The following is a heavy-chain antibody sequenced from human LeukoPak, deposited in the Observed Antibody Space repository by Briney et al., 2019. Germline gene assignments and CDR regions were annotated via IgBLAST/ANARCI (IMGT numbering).Heavy chain of an antibody. CDR1: GGTFSSYA. D-gene: IGHD5-18*01. J-gene: IGHJ3*02. Sequence: SVKVSYKASGGTFSSYAISWVRQAPGQGLEWMGGIIPIFGTANYAQKFQGRVTITADESTSTAYMELSSLRSEDTAVYYCARTTGRIQLWLLSRADDAFAIWGQGTMVTVSS. CDR3: ARTTGRIQLWLLSRADDAFAI. V-gene: IGHV1-69*13. CDR2: IIPIFGTA.